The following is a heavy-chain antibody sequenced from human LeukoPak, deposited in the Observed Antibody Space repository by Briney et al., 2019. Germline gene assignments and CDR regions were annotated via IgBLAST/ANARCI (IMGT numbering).Heavy chain of an antibody. J-gene: IGHJ4*02. V-gene: IGHV4-34*01. CDR2: INHSGST. CDR3: ASLRGASYYYDSSGYLGY. CDR1: GGSFSGYY. D-gene: IGHD3-22*01. Sequence: SETLSLTCAVYGGSFSGYYWSWIRQPPGKGLEWIGEINHSGSTNYNPSLKSRVTISVDTSKNQFSLKLNSVTAADTAVYYCASLRGASYYYDSSGYLGYWGLGTLVTVSS.